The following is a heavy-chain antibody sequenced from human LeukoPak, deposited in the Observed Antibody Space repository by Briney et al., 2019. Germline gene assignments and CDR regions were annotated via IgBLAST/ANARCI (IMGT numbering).Heavy chain of an antibody. D-gene: IGHD6-6*01. J-gene: IGHJ6*03. CDR1: GLSFISYS. CDR2: ISGSSSTK. V-gene: IGHV3-48*01. CDR3: ARDQLHEYSSSSGDYYYYYYMDV. Sequence: GGSLRLSCAASGLSFISYSMDWVRQAPGKGLEWLSYISGSSSTKYYADSVKGGFTISRDNAKNSLSLKMNSLRAEDTAVYYCARDQLHEYSSSSGDYYYYYYMDVWGKGTTVTVSS.